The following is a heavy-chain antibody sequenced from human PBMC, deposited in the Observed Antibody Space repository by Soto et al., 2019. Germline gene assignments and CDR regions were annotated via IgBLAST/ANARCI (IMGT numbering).Heavy chain of an antibody. D-gene: IGHD6-6*01. CDR2: ISSNGVGT. Sequence: EVQLAESGGGLAQPGGSLRLSCAASGFTLSGYAMDWVRQAPGKGLEYGSGISSNGVGTYYANSVQGRFTISRDNSKNTVYLPMGSLRPEDMAVYYCARRARPDFYYMDVWGKGTTVTVSS. J-gene: IGHJ6*03. V-gene: IGHV3-64*01. CDR1: GFTLSGYA. CDR3: ARRARPDFYYMDV.